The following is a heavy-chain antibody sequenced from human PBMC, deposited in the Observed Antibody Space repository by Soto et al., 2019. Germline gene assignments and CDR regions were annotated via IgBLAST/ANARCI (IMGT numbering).Heavy chain of an antibody. CDR3: ARVVRGAGTRSFAY. V-gene: IGHV4-61*01. CDR2: IYYTGTT. Sequence: QVQLQESGPGLVKPSETLSLTCTVAGGSVSSGLHYWTWIRQPPGKGLEWIGYIYYTGTTTYNPSLKSRIAVSIDTPKNQFSLKLISVTAADPAVYFCARVVRGAGTRSFAYWGQGTLVTVSS. D-gene: IGHD3-10*01. J-gene: IGHJ4*02. CDR1: GGSVSSGLHY.